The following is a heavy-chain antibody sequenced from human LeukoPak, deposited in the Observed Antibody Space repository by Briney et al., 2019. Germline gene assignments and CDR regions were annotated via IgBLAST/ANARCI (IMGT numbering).Heavy chain of an antibody. J-gene: IGHJ4*02. D-gene: IGHD3-10*01. CDR3: ARGYYYGSGSYGLGYYFDY. V-gene: IGHV4-30-2*01. CDR2: IYHSGST. CDR1: GGSTSSGGYS. Sequence: SQTLSLTCAVSGGSTSSGGYSWSWIRQPPGKGLEWIGYIYHSGSTYYNPSLKSRVTISVDRSKNQFSLKLSSVTAADTAVYYCARGYYYGSGSYGLGYYFDYWGQGTLVTVSS.